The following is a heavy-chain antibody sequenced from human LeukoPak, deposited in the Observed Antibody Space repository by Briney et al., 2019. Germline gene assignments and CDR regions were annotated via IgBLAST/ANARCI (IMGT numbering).Heavy chain of an antibody. CDR1: GFTIGTAW. V-gene: IGHV3-15*01. Sequence: GGSLRLSCVSSGFTIGTAWMSWVRQAPGKGLEWLGHIKSEGEGATTDYAAPAKGRFAISRDDSKNMIYPQMSSLKIDDTAYYYCIAHFPYFYGFDVWGKGTSVTVSS. CDR3: IAHFPYFYGFDV. D-gene: IGHD3-3*02. CDR2: IKSEGEGATT. J-gene: IGHJ6*04.